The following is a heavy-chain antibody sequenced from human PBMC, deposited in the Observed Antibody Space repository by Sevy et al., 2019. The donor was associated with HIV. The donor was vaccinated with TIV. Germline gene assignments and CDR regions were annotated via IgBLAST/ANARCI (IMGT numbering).Heavy chain of an antibody. V-gene: IGHV3-23*01. CDR3: AKNRLPGGSGSFFIAGFQTKTLDYGMDV. CDR1: GFTFSSYA. Sequence: GGSLRLSCAASGFTFSSYAMSWVRQAPGKGLEWVSAISGSGGSTYYADSVKGRFTISRDNSKNTLYLQMNSLRAEVTAVYYCAKNRLPGGSGSFFIAGFQTKTLDYGMDVWGQGTTVTVSS. CDR2: ISGSGGST. D-gene: IGHD3-10*01. J-gene: IGHJ6*02.